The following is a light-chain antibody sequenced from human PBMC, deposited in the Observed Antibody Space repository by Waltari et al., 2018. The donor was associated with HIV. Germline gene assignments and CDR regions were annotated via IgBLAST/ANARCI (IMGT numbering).Light chain of an antibody. V-gene: IGLV2-8*01. CDR2: EVN. J-gene: IGLJ2*01. Sequence: QSALTQPPSASGSPGQSVTISCTGTSSDVGGYDYVSWYPQHPGKAPKLMISEVNKRPSGVADRFSGSRSGNTASLTVSGLQAEDEAHYYCSSYAGRNTLLFGGGTKLTVL. CDR1: SSDVGGYDY. CDR3: SSYAGRNTLL.